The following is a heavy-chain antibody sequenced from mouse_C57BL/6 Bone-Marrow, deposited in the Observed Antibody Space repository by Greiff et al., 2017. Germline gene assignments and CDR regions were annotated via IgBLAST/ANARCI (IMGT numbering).Heavy chain of an antibody. CDR3: ARRGGTGYYAMDY. CDR2: ISGGGGNT. J-gene: IGHJ4*01. D-gene: IGHD4-1*01. CDR1: GFTFSSYT. Sequence: DVQLVESGGGLVKPGGSLKLSCAASGFTFSSYTMSWVRQTPEKRLEWVATISGGGGNTYYPDSVKGRFTISRDNAKNTLYLQMSSLRSEDTALYYCARRGGTGYYAMDYWGQGTSVTVSS. V-gene: IGHV5-9*01.